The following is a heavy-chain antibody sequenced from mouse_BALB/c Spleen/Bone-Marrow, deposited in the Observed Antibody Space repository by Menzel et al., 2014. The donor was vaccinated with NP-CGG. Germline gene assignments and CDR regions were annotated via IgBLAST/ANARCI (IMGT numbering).Heavy chain of an antibody. Sequence: VKLQESGAELVKPGASVKLSCKASGYTFTEYIIHWVKQRSGQGLEWAGWFYPGSGSIKYNEKFKDKATLTADKSSSTVYMELSRLTSEDSTVYFCARHEKANYGNYAMDYWGQGTSVTVSS. CDR2: FYPGSGSI. J-gene: IGHJ4*01. D-gene: IGHD1-1*01. CDR1: GYTFTEYI. CDR3: ARHEKANYGNYAMDY. V-gene: IGHV1-62-2*01.